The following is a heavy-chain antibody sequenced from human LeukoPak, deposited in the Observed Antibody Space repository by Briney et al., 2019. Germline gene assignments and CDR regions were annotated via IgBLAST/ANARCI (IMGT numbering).Heavy chain of an antibody. V-gene: IGHV7-4-1*02. D-gene: IGHD6-19*01. CDR2: INTNTGNP. Sequence: GASVKVSCKASGYTFTHYPLNWVRQAPGQGLEWMGWINTNTGNPTYAQGFTGRVVFSLDTSVSTAYLQITSLKAEDTAVYYCARETSGWPLYYFDFWGQGTLVTVSS. CDR3: ARETSGWPLYYFDF. CDR1: GYTFTHYP. J-gene: IGHJ4*02.